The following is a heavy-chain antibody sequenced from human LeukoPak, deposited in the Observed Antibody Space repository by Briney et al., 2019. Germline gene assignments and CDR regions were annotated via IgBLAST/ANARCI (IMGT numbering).Heavy chain of an antibody. CDR1: GFTFSSYW. V-gene: IGHV3-74*01. Sequence: GGSLRLSCAASGFTFSSYWMHWVRQAPGKGLVWVSRINSDGSSTSYADSVKGRFTISRDNAKNTLYLQMNSLRAEDTAVYYCARSGYSSGRYYYYYYMDVWGKGTTVTISS. J-gene: IGHJ6*03. CDR3: ARSGYSSGRYYYYYYMDV. CDR2: INSDGSST. D-gene: IGHD6-19*01.